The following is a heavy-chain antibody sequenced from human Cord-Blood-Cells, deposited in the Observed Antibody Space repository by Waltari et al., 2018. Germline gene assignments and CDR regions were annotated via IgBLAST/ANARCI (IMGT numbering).Heavy chain of an antibody. D-gene: IGHD2-2*01. CDR3: ATLGYCSSTSCYFGMDV. J-gene: IGHJ6*02. Sequence: QVQLVQSGAEVKKPGASVKVSCKVSGYTLTELSIHWEQQAPGKGLEWMGGFDPEDGETIYAQKFQGRVTMTEDTSTDTAYMELSSLRSEDTAVYYCATLGYCSSTSCYFGMDVWGQGTTVTVSS. CDR2: FDPEDGET. V-gene: IGHV1-24*01. CDR1: GYTLTELS.